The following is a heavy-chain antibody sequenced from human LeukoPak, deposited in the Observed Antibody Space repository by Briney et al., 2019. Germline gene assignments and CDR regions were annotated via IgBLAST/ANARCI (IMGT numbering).Heavy chain of an antibody. CDR2: IYTRGST. J-gene: IGHJ4*02. D-gene: IGHD6-19*01. CDR3: ARASWLAIDY. Sequence: ASETLSLTCTVSGGSISSGSYYWSWIRQPAGKGLEWIGRIYTRGSTNYNPSLKSRVTISVDTSKNQFSLKLSSVTAADTAVYHCARASWLAIDYWGQGTLVTVSS. V-gene: IGHV4-61*02. CDR1: GGSISSGSYY.